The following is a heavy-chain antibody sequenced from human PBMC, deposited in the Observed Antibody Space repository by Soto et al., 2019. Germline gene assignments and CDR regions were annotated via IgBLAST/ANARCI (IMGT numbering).Heavy chain of an antibody. CDR2: IHHRGNT. Sequence: QVQLQQWGAGLLKPSETLSLTCAVYGGSFSDFHWSWIRQPPGKGLEWIGAIHHRGNTNYNPPLTSRVTMSVDTSQTQFSLKMTSVTAADTAVYYCARTHYSMAVWDKGTTVTVSS. CDR1: GGSFSDFH. CDR3: ARTHYSMAV. J-gene: IGHJ6*03. V-gene: IGHV4-34*01.